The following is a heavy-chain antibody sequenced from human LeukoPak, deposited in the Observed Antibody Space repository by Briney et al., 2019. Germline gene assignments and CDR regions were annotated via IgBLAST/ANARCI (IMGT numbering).Heavy chain of an antibody. CDR3: VKVTAAGFVDH. D-gene: IGHD6-13*01. CDR2: ISSSSSTI. V-gene: IGHV3-48*04. Sequence: GGSLRLSCAASGFTFSSYSMNWVRQAPGKGLEWVSYISSSSSTIYYADSVKGRFTISRDNAKKSLYLQMNSLGAEDTALYYCVKVTAAGFVDHWGQGTLVTVSS. CDR1: GFTFSSYS. J-gene: IGHJ4*02.